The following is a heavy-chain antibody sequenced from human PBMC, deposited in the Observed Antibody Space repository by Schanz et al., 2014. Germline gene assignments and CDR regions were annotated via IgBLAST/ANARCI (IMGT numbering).Heavy chain of an antibody. D-gene: IGHD4-17*01. CDR2: IKPDGSEK. V-gene: IGHV3-7*01. Sequence: VQLVESGGGVVQPGRSLRLSCAGSGFSFSGFGMHWVRQAPGKGLEWVAKIKPDGSEKLYVDSVRGRFAVSRDNVKNLLYLEMHSLRAEDTAVYYCARDRGLNSYGDVMIYYHYYGMDVWGQGTTVTVSS. CDR3: ARDRGLNSYGDVMIYYHYYGMDV. J-gene: IGHJ6*02. CDR1: GFSFSGFG.